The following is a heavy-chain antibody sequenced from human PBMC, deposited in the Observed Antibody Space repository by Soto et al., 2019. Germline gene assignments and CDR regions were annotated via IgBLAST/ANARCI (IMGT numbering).Heavy chain of an antibody. V-gene: IGHV4-59*08. J-gene: IGHJ6*03. CDR3: ARHLGPDYYYYYYMDV. Sequence: ETLSLTCTVSGGSISSYYWSWIRQPPGKGLEWIGYIYYSGSTNYNPSLKSRVTISVDTSKNQFSLKLSSVTAADTAVYYCARHLGPDYYYYYYMDVWGQGTTVTVSS. CDR2: IYYSGST. CDR1: GGSISSYY.